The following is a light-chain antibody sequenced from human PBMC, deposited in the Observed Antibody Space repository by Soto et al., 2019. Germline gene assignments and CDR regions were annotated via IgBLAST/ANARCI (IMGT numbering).Light chain of an antibody. J-gene: IGKJ4*01. V-gene: IGKV1-39*01. CDR2: AAS. CDR3: QQYHTWPIT. CDR1: QSISSY. Sequence: DIQMTQSPSSLSASVGDRVTITCRASQSISSYLNWYQQKPGKAPKLLIYAASSLQSGVPSRFSGSGSGTDFTLTISSLQSEDCAIYYCQQYHTWPITFGGGTKVDI.